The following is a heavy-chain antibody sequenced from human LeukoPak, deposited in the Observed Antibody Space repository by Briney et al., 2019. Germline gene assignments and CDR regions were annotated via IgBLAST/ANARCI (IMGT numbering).Heavy chain of an antibody. CDR3: ASTASYCGFDCYSYFDY. D-gene: IGHD2-21*02. CDR2: IRFNGGLS. V-gene: IGHV3-23*01. CDR1: GFTFSTYA. Sequence: GGSLRLSCAASGFTFSTYAMSWVRQAPGMGLEWISSIRFNGGLSYYADSVKGRFTISRDNSKNTLFLQLDSLRADDTAFYFCASTASYCGFDCYSYFDYWGQGILVTVSS. J-gene: IGHJ4*02.